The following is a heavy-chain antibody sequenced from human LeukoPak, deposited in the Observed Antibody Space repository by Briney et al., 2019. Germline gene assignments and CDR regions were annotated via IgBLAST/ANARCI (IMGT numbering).Heavy chain of an antibody. CDR1: GFTFSSYS. D-gene: IGHD3-22*01. Sequence: GGSLRLSCAASGFTFSSYSMNWVRQAPGKGLKWVSSISSSSSYIYYADSVKGRFTISRDNAKNSLYLQMNSLRAEDTAVYYCAGALPGYYDSSGYLDYWGQGTLVTVSS. J-gene: IGHJ4*02. V-gene: IGHV3-21*01. CDR2: ISSSSSYI. CDR3: AGALPGYYDSSGYLDY.